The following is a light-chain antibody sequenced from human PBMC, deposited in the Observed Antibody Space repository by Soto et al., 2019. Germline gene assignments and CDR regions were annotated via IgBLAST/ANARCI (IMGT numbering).Light chain of an antibody. J-gene: IGLJ2*01. Sequence: LTQPASVSGSPGQSITISCTGTSSDVGGYDYVSWYQQHPGKAPKLMISEVSNRPSGVSNRFSGSKSGNTASLTISGLQAEDEAHYYCSSYTSRSHVVFGGGTQLTVL. CDR3: SSYTSRSHVV. CDR1: SSDVGGYDY. V-gene: IGLV2-14*01. CDR2: EVS.